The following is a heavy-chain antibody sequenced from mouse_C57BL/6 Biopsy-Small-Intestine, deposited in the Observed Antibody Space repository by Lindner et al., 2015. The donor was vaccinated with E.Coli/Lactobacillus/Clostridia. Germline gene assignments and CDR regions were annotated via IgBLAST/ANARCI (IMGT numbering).Heavy chain of an antibody. D-gene: IGHD5-1*01. CDR3: AREAGFSAYNLYVFDI. CDR1: GYNFINYG. J-gene: IGHJ3*01. V-gene: IGHV14-2*02. CDR2: ISAYNGDT. Sequence: SVKVSCKASGYNFINYGISWMRQAPGQGLEWLGWISAYNGDTNYAQKFQGRLTMTPDTSTSTAYMELRSLRSDDTAVYYCAREAGFSAYNLYVFDIWGQGTVVTVSS.